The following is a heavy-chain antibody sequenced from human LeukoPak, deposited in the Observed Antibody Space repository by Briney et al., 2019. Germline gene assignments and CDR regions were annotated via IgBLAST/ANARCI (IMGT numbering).Heavy chain of an antibody. CDR3: ARVKGIVVVPLALDY. CDR2: ISAYNGNT. Sequence: ASVKVSCKASGYTFTSYGISWVRQAPGQGLEWMGWISAYNGNTNYAQKLQGRVTMTTDTSTSTACMELRSLRSDDTAVYYCARVKGIVVVPLALDYWGQGTLVTVSS. CDR1: GYTFTSYG. V-gene: IGHV1-18*01. D-gene: IGHD2-2*01. J-gene: IGHJ4*02.